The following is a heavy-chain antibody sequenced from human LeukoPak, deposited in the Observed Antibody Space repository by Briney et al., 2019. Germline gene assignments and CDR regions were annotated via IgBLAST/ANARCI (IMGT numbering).Heavy chain of an antibody. Sequence: GRSLRLSCAASGFTFSSYAMHWVRQAPGKGLEWVAVISYDGSNKYYADSVKGRFTISRDNSKNTLYLQMNSLRAEDTAVYYCARQWRELQLGYWGQGTLVTVSS. CDR3: ARQWRELQLGY. D-gene: IGHD1-26*01. V-gene: IGHV3-30-3*01. J-gene: IGHJ4*02. CDR1: GFTFSSYA. CDR2: ISYDGSNK.